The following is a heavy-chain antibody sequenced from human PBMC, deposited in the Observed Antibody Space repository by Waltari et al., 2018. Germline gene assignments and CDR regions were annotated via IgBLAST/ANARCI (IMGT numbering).Heavy chain of an antibody. CDR2: ISKNGNR. Sequence: EVQLLESGGGLVQRGGSLRLSCAASGFTFRNYPMSWFRQAPGKGLEWVSHISKNGNRDYTDSLKGRFTISRDNSKNTLYLQMDSLRVEDTAIYYCANRMTGRNFDYWGQGTLVTVSS. J-gene: IGHJ4*02. V-gene: IGHV3-23*05. CDR1: GFTFRNYP. D-gene: IGHD2-15*01. CDR3: ANRMTGRNFDY.